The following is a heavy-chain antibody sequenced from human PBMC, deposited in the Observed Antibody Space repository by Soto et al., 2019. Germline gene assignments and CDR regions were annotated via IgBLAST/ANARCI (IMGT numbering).Heavy chain of an antibody. CDR2: IYYSGST. Sequence: SETLSLTCTVSGGSTSSSSYYWGWIRQPPGKGLEWIGSIYYSGSTYYNPSLKSRVTISVDTSKNQFSLKLSSVTAADTAVYYCARHKAALPYYMDVWGKGTTVTVSS. V-gene: IGHV4-39*01. D-gene: IGHD2-15*01. J-gene: IGHJ6*03. CDR3: ARHKAALPYYMDV. CDR1: GGSTSSSSYY.